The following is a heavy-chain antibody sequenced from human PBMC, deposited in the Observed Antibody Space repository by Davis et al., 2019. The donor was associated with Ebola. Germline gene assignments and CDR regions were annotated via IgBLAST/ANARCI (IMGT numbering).Heavy chain of an antibody. CDR2: IKSKTDGGTA. CDR1: GFTLSNAW. Sequence: GESLKIPCTASGFTLSNAWMSWVRQAPGKGLEWVRRIKSKTDGGTADYAAPVKTRFTISRNDSKNTLYLQMNSLKSEDTAVYYCTRTPAAGLWGQGTLVTVSS. J-gene: IGHJ4*02. CDR3: TRTPAAGL. V-gene: IGHV3-15*01. D-gene: IGHD6-13*01.